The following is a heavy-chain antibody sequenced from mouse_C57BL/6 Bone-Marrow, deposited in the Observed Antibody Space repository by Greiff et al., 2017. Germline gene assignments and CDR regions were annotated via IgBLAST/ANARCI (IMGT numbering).Heavy chain of an antibody. D-gene: IGHD1-1*01. CDR2: INPYNGDT. V-gene: IGHV1-20*01. J-gene: IGHJ3*01. Sequence: VQLQQSGPELVKPGDSVKISCKASGYSFTGHFMNWVMQSHGKSLEWIGRINPYNGDTFYNQKFKGKATLTVDKSSSTAHMELRSLTSEDSAVYYCARHYGSSPWFADWGQGTLVTVSA. CDR1: GYSFTGHF. CDR3: ARHYGSSPWFAD.